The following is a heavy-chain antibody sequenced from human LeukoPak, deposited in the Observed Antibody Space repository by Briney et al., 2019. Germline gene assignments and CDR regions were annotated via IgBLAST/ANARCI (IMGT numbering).Heavy chain of an antibody. D-gene: IGHD2-2*01. J-gene: IGHJ4*02. CDR2: IIPILGIA. Sequence: SVKVSCKASGGTFSSYAISWVRQAPGQGLEWMGRIIPILGIANYAQKFQGRVTITADKSTSTAYMELSSLRSEDTAVYYCARHGAPTATWGNYFDYWGQGALVTVSS. CDR1: GGTFSSYA. CDR3: ARHGAPTATWGNYFDY. V-gene: IGHV1-69*04.